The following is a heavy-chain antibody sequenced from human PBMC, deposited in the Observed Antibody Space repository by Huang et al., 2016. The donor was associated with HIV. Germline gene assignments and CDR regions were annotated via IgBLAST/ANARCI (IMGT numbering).Heavy chain of an antibody. CDR1: GYTFTNYD. Sequence: QVQLVQSGAEVKKPGASVKVSCKASGYTFTNYDINWVRQATGQGLEWMGGMNHNRGDTGFAQKFQGRVTMTRNTSISTAYMELSSLRSEDTAVYYCARGGLLWFGELSTWGQGTLVTVSS. V-gene: IGHV1-8*01. J-gene: IGHJ5*02. CDR3: ARGGLLWFGELST. D-gene: IGHD3-10*01. CDR2: MNHNRGDT.